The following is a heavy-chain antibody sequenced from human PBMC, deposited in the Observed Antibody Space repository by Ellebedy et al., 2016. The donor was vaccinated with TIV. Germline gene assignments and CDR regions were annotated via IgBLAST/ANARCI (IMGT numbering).Heavy chain of an antibody. Sequence: PGGSLRLSCAASGFTFSSYSMNWVRQAPGKGLEWVSYISSSSSTIYYADSVKGRFTISRDNAKNSLYLQMNSLRGEDTAVYYCARDGLVVVVAATPNWFDPWGQGTLVTVSS. CDR2: ISSSSSTI. CDR3: ARDGLVVVVAATPNWFDP. J-gene: IGHJ5*02. V-gene: IGHV3-48*01. CDR1: GFTFSSYS. D-gene: IGHD2-15*01.